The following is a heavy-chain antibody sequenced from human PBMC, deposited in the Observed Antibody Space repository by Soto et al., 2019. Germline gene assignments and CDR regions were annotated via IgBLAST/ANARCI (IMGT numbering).Heavy chain of an antibody. Sequence: GASVKVSCKASGHTFTGHHMHWVRQAPGQGLEWMGLIDLDIGDTKYAQKFQGGITSTSDTSITTAYMELRGLRSDDTAVYYCGLEPTGTGGFDYWGQGTLVTVSS. V-gene: IGHV1-2*02. J-gene: IGHJ4*02. CDR2: IDLDIGDT. CDR1: GHTFTGHH. CDR3: GLEPTGTGGFDY. D-gene: IGHD7-27*01.